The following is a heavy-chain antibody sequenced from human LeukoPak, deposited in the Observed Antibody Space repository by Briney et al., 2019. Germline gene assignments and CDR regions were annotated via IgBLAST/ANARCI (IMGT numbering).Heavy chain of an antibody. CDR1: GFTVSSNS. V-gene: IGHV3-7*04. Sequence: GGSLRLSCTVSGFTVSSNSMSWVRQAPGKGLEWVANIKQDGSEKYYVDSVKGRFTISRDNAKNSLYLQMNSLRAEDTAVYYCARGRDHFDYWGQGTLVTVSS. D-gene: IGHD3-10*01. CDR3: ARGRDHFDY. CDR2: IKQDGSEK. J-gene: IGHJ4*02.